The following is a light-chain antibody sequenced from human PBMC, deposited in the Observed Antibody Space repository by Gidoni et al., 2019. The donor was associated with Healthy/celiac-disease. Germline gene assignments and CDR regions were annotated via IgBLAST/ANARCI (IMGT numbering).Light chain of an antibody. CDR1: QSVSSN. J-gene: IGKJ5*01. CDR3: QQYNNWPIT. Sequence: EIVMTQSPATLSVSPGERATLSCRASQSVSSNLAWYQQKPGQAPRLLIYGASTRATGIPARFSGRGSGTEFPLTISSLQSEDFAFYYCQQYNNWPITFXQXTRLEIK. V-gene: IGKV3-15*01. CDR2: GAS.